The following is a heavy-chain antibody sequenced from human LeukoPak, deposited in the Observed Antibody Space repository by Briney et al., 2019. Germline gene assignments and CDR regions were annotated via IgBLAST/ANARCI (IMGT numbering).Heavy chain of an antibody. Sequence: ASVNDSCKASGYTFTSYGITWVRQAPAQGLEWMGWISAYNGNTNYAQKLQGRVTMTTDTSTSTAYMELSGLRSNDTAVYFCATGPRNDPWGQGTLVTVSS. J-gene: IGHJ5*02. CDR3: ATGPRNDP. D-gene: IGHD1-14*01. V-gene: IGHV1-18*01. CDR1: GYTFTSYG. CDR2: ISAYNGNT.